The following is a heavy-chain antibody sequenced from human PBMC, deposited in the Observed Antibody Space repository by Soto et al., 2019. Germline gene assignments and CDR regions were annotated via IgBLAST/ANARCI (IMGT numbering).Heavy chain of an antibody. V-gene: IGHV2-5*02. CDR2: IYWDDDQ. D-gene: IGHD3-9*01. Sequence: QITLKESGPTLVKPTQTLTLTCTFSGFSLSTSGVGVGWIRQPPGKALEWLALIYWDDDQRYSPSLKSRLTITKDTSKHQVVLKRTNMHPVDTATYYCAHTTTHHDIPTAYHAGGVLLDSWR. CDR3: AHTTTHHDIPTAYHAGGVLLDS. J-gene: IGHJ5*01. CDR1: GFSLSTSGVG.